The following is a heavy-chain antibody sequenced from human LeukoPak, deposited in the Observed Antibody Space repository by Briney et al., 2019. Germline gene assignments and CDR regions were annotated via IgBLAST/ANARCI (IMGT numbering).Heavy chain of an antibody. CDR3: ASSPAGIAAAGTYGY. J-gene: IGHJ4*02. CDR1: GFTFSSYS. D-gene: IGHD6-13*01. Sequence: GGSLRLSCAASGFTFSSYSMNWVRQAPGKGLEWVSSISSSSYIYYADSVKGRFTISRDNAKNSLYLQMNSLRAEDTAVYYCASSPAGIAAAGTYGYWGQGTLVTVSS. V-gene: IGHV3-21*01. CDR2: ISSSSYI.